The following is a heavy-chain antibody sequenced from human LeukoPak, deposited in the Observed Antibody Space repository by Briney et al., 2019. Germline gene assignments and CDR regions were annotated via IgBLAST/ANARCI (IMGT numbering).Heavy chain of an antibody. Sequence: SETLSLTCTVSGGSISSHYWSWIRQPPGKGLEWIGYIYYSGSTNYNPSPKCRVTISVDTSKNQFSLKLSSVTAADTAVYSCASSHDSLGFYGGNSLDSWAQEPLVTVP. CDR3: ASSHDSLGFYGGNSLDS. V-gene: IGHV4-59*11. CDR1: GGSISSHY. D-gene: IGHD4-23*01. J-gene: IGHJ4*02. CDR2: IYYSGST.